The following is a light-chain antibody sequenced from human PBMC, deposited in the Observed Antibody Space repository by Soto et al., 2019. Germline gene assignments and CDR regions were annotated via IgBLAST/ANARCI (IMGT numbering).Light chain of an antibody. Sequence: DIQMTQSPSSMSASVGDRVTITCRASRDISRYLNWYQQKPGKAPKLLIYAASTLQSGVPSRFSGNEAGTDFTLTISSLQPEDFGTYYCQQSYSLPLTFGPGTKVDI. J-gene: IGKJ3*01. CDR3: QQSYSLPLT. V-gene: IGKV1-39*01. CDR1: RDISRY. CDR2: AAS.